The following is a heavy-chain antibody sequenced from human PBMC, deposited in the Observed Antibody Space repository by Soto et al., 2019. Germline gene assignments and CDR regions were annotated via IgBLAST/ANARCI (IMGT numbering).Heavy chain of an antibody. D-gene: IGHD4-17*01. CDR1: GGSISSGGYY. J-gene: IGHJ3*02. CDR2: IYYSGST. CDR3: ARGGTTVTTVTFDI. Sequence: SVTLSLTCTVSGGSISSGGYYWSWIRQHPGKGLEWIGYIYYSGSTYYNPSLKSRVTISVDTSKNQFSLKLSSVTAADTAVYYCARGGTTVTTVTFDIWGQGTMVTVSS. V-gene: IGHV4-31*03.